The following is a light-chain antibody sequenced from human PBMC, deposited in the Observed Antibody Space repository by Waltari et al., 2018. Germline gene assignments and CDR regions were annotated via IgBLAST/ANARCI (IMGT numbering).Light chain of an antibody. J-gene: IGLJ3*02. CDR1: SSDVGGYKY. CDR3: SSYTPSSTWV. Sequence: QSALTQPASVSGSPGQSITISCTGTSSDVGGYKYVSWYQRHPGKAPKLIIYAVSKRPSGVSNRFSGAKSGNTASLTISGLQAEDGADYYCSSYTPSSTWVFGGGTKLTVL. CDR2: AVS. V-gene: IGLV2-14*03.